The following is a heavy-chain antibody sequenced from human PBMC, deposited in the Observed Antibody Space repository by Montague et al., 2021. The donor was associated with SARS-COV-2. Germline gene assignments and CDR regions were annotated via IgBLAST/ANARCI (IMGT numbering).Heavy chain of an antibody. D-gene: IGHD2-15*01. V-gene: IGHV4-59*01. CDR3: ARKLVVHYWYGMEV. Sequence: SETLSLTCTVSGGSISSYYWSWIRQPPGKGLEWIGYINYSGSTNYNPSLKSWVTISVDTSKNQFSLNLSSVTAADTAVYYCARKLVVHYWYGMEVWGQGTTVTVSS. CDR1: GGSISSYY. CDR2: INYSGST. J-gene: IGHJ6*02.